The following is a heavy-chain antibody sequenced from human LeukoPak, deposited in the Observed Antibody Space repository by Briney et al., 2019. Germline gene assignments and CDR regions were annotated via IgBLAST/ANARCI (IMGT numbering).Heavy chain of an antibody. CDR3: ARASDPWLQLT. D-gene: IGHD5-24*01. CDR1: GFPFSSYA. J-gene: IGHJ5*02. CDR2: IKKDGSEK. Sequence: GGPLSLPCAASGFPFSSYAVRWARQAPGKGLQRVGNIKKDGSEKRYADSVRGRFSISRDNAQTSLYLQMNSLRAEDTAVYYCARASDPWLQLTWGQGTLVTVSS. V-gene: IGHV3-7*05.